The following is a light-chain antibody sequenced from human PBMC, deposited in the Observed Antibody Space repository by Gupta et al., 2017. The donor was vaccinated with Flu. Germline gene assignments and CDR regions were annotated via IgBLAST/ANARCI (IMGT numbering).Light chain of an antibody. J-gene: IGLJ2*01. CDR1: SLRNFH. CDR2: CEN. CDR3: SSRDSSTNHLI. V-gene: IGLV3-19*01. Sequence: SSELTQDPAVSVALGQTVSISCQGGSLRNFHANWYQQRPGQAPILVVFCENNRPSGIPDRFSGSTSGDTASVTITGAQPEDAADYYCSSRDSSTNHLIFGGGTKLTVL.